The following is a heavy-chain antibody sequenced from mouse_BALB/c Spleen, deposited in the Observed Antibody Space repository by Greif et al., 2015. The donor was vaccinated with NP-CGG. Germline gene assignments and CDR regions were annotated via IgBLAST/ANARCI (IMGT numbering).Heavy chain of an antibody. CDR3: TRSWVDY. CDR1: GYTFTSYY. CDR2: XNPSNGGS. J-gene: IGHJ2*01. D-gene: IGHD4-1*01. Sequence: QVPLPQFGAEMVKPGASGKVSCKASGYTFTSYYIYWVKQRPGQGLEWIGEXNPSNGGSNFNEKFKSKATLTVDKSSSTAYMQLSSLTSEDSAVYYCTRSWVDYWGQGTTLTVSS. V-gene: IGHV1S81*02.